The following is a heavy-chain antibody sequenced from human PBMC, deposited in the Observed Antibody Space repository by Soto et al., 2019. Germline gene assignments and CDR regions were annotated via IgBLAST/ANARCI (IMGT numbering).Heavy chain of an antibody. CDR2: ISAYNGNT. J-gene: IGHJ4*02. CDR3: ARGPIAYCGGDCYSRPGFDY. Sequence: ASVKVSCKASGYTFTSYDINWVRQATGQGLEWMGWISAYNGNTNYAQKLQGRVTMTTDTSTSTAYMGLRSLRSDDTAVYYCARGPIAYCGGDCYSRPGFDYWGQGTLVTVSS. V-gene: IGHV1-18*01. D-gene: IGHD2-21*02. CDR1: GYTFTSYD.